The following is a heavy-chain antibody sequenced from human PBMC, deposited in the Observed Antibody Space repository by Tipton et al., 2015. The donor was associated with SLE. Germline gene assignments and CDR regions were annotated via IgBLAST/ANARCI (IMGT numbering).Heavy chain of an antibody. V-gene: IGHV3-21*03. CDR3: AGDDYASGIT. Sequence: SLRLSCTASGFIFSDYSMNWVRQAPGKGLEWVSSISSSSRCIYHAESLKGRFTISRDNAKNSLYLQMNSLRVEDTAVYFCAGDDYASGITWGQGTQVTVSA. D-gene: IGHD3-10*01. CDR2: ISSSSRCI. CDR1: GFIFSDYS. J-gene: IGHJ5*02.